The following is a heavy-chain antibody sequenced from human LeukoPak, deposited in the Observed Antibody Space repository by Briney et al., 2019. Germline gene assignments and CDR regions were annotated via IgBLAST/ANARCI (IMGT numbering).Heavy chain of an antibody. V-gene: IGHV4-30-4*01. CDR2: IYYSGST. CDR1: GGTISSGDYY. Sequence: SQTLSLNCTVSGGTISSGDYYWSWIREPPGEGLEWIGYIYYSGSTYYNPSLKSRVTISVDTSKNQFSLKLSSVTAADTAVYYCARDRTTYCSSTSCYGFDYWGQGTLVTVSS. CDR3: ARDRTTYCSSTSCYGFDY. D-gene: IGHD2-2*01. J-gene: IGHJ4*02.